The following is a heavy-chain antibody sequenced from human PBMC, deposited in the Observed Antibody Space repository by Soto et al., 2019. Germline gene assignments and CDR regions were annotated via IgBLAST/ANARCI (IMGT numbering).Heavy chain of an antibody. CDR2: ISYDGSNK. D-gene: IGHD2-21*02. Sequence: QVQLVESGGGVVQPGRSLRLSCAASGFTFSSYAMHWVRQAPGKGLEWVAVISYDGSNKYYADSEKGRFTISRDNSKNTLYLQMNSLRAEDTAVYYCARGGGDYYYYYGMDVWGQGTTVTVSS. V-gene: IGHV3-30-3*01. CDR3: ARGGGDYYYYYGMDV. CDR1: GFTFSSYA. J-gene: IGHJ6*02.